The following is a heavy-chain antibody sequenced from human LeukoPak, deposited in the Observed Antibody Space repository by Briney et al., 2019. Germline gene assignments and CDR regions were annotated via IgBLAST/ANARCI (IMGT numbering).Heavy chain of an antibody. J-gene: IGHJ4*02. Sequence: GGSLRLSCAASGFTFSSYSIDWVRQAPGKGLEWVSSISFSNSYIYYGDSVKGRFTITRDNAKNSVYLQMNSLRVEDTAVYYCARDDVLFGELVYYFDYWGQGALVTVSS. CDR1: GFTFSSYS. D-gene: IGHD3-10*02. CDR3: ARDDVLFGELVYYFDY. V-gene: IGHV3-21*01. CDR2: ISFSNSYI.